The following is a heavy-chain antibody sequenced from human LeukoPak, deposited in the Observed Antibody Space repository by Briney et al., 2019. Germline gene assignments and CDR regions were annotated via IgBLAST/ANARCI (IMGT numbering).Heavy chain of an antibody. V-gene: IGHV1-46*01. D-gene: IGHD3-22*01. J-gene: IGHJ4*02. CDR2: INPSGGST. Sequence: GASVKVSCKASGYTFTSYYMHWVRQAPGQGLEWMGIINPSGGSTSYAQKFQGRVTMTRDTSTSTVYMELSSLRSEDTAVYYCARMITTYYYDSSGYTPWGQGTLVTVSS. CDR3: ARMITTYYYDSSGYTP. CDR1: GYTFTSYY.